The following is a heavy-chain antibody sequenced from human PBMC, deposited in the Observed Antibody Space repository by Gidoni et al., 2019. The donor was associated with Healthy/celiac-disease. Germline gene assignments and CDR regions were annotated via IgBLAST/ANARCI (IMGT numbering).Heavy chain of an antibody. Sequence: EVQLLESGGGLVQPGGSLRLSCAASGFPFSSYAMSWFRPAPGKGLEWVSAISGSGGSTYYADSVKGRFTISRDNSKNTLYLQMNSLRAEDTAVYYCAKDRSSQLLPLFWYWGQGTLVTVSS. CDR2: ISGSGGST. CDR3: AKDRSSQLLPLFWY. J-gene: IGHJ4*02. D-gene: IGHD2-2*01. V-gene: IGHV3-23*01. CDR1: GFPFSSYA.